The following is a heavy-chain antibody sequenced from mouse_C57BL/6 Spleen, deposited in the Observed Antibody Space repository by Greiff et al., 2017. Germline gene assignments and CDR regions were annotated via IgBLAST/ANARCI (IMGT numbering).Heavy chain of an antibody. CDR1: GFSLTSYG. CDR3: ASDSIYDGYPFAY. D-gene: IGHD2-3*01. V-gene: IGHV2-6*01. CDR2: IWGVGST. J-gene: IGHJ3*01. Sequence: VKLQQSGPGLVAPSQCLSITCTVSGFSLTSYGVDWVRQSPGKGLEWLGVIWGVGSTNDNSALKSRLSISKDNSKSQVFLKMNSLQTDDTAMYYCASDSIYDGYPFAYWGQGTLVTVSA.